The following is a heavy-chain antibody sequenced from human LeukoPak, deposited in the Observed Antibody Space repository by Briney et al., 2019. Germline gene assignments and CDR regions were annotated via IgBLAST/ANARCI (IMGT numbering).Heavy chain of an antibody. Sequence: GGSLRLSCAASGFTVSSNYMSWVRQAPGKGLEWVSVIYSGGSTYYADSVKGRFIISRDSSRNTLHLQMNSLRAEDMAVYFCARGLDWFDSWGQGTLVTVSS. CDR2: IYSGGST. J-gene: IGHJ5*01. CDR1: GFTVSSNY. V-gene: IGHV3-66*01. CDR3: ARGLDWFDS.